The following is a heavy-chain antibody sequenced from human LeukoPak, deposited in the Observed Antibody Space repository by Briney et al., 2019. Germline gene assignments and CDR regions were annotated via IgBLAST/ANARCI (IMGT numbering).Heavy chain of an antibody. J-gene: IGHJ4*02. V-gene: IGHV3-21*01. CDR3: ARTVVPAAISEYYFDY. D-gene: IGHD2-2*02. Sequence: SSSSSYIYYAHSVKGRFTISRDNAKNSLYLQMNSLRAEDTAVYYCARTVVPAAISEYYFDYWGQGTLVTVSS. CDR2: SSSSSYI.